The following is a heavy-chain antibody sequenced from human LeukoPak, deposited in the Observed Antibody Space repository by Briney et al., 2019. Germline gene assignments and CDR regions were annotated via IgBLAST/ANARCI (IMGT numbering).Heavy chain of an antibody. CDR1: GGSISSGSYY. CDR3: ARGLVATITSGYYYYGTDV. J-gene: IGHJ6*02. D-gene: IGHD5-12*01. Sequence: PSQTLSLTCTVSGGSISSGSYYWSWIRQPAGKGLEWIGRIYTSGSTNYNPSLKSRVAISVDTSKNQFSLKLSSVTAADTAVYYCARGLVATITSGYYYYGTDVWGQGTTVTVSS. V-gene: IGHV4-61*02. CDR2: IYTSGST.